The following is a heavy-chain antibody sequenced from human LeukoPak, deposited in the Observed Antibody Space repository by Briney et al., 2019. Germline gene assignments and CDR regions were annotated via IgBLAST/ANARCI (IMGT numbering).Heavy chain of an antibody. CDR2: ISRTSDNI. Sequence: GGSLRLSCAASEFTFSTYNMIWVRQAPGKGLEWVSSISRTSDNIYYADSVKGRFTSSRDDAKDSLYLQMNSLRAEDTAVYYCARGDAVIDSEPDYWGQGTLVSVSS. D-gene: IGHD3-22*01. V-gene: IGHV3-21*01. J-gene: IGHJ4*02. CDR3: ARGDAVIDSEPDY. CDR1: EFTFSTYN.